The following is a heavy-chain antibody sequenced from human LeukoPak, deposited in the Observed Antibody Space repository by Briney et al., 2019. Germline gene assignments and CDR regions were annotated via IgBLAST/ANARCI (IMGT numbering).Heavy chain of an antibody. CDR1: GGTFSSYA. J-gene: IGHJ5*02. CDR3: ARDRYSSSWYQGGAYNWFDP. Sequence: SVKVSCKASGGTFSSYAISWVRQAPGQGLEWMGGIIPIFGTANYAQKFQGRVTITADESTSTAYMELSSLRSEDTAVYYCARDRYSSSWYQGGAYNWFDPWGQGTLVTVSS. D-gene: IGHD6-13*01. CDR2: IIPIFGTA. V-gene: IGHV1-69*13.